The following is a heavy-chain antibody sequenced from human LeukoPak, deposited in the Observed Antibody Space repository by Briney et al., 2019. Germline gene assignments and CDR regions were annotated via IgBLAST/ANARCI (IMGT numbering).Heavy chain of an antibody. J-gene: IGHJ4*02. CDR1: GYTFTGYY. CDR3: ARGWRPTIAVAGLFDY. Sequence: ASVKVTCKASGYTFTGYYMHWVRQAPGQGLEWMGRINPNSGGTNYAQKFQGRVTMTRDTSISTAYMELSRLRSDDTAVCYCARGWRPTIAVAGLFDYWGQGTLVTVS. D-gene: IGHD6-19*01. CDR2: INPNSGGT. V-gene: IGHV1-2*06.